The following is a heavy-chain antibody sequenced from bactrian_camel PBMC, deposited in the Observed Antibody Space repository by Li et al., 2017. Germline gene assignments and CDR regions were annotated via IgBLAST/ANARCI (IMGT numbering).Heavy chain of an antibody. CDR2: ITSAGTT. D-gene: IGHD2*01. CDR1: GATASSYC. V-gene: IGHV3S26*01. J-gene: IGHJ6*01. Sequence: HVQLVESGGGSVQAGGSLRLSCAASGATASSYCLGWVRQVLGKGPEGVATITSAGTTTYADSVKGRFTISSDNAKNTLYLQMNSLKPEDTGMYYCAADPSYRTTCSGPSVRPSAFGYSGQGTQVTVS. CDR3: AADPSYRTTCSGPSVRPSAFGY.